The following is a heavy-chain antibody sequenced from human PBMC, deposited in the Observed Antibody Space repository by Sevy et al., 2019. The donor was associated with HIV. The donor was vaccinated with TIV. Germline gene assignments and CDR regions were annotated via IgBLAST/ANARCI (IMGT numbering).Heavy chain of an antibody. CDR1: GGSISSYF. CDR3: ARQGSSAYFNYYAMDV. Sequence: SETLSLTCTVSGGSISSYFYSWIRQPPGKGLEWIGNVYYSGSTNYNPSLTSRVTISVDTSKNQFSLELSSVTAAATAVYYCARQGSSAYFNYYAMDVWGQGTTVTVSS. J-gene: IGHJ6*02. D-gene: IGHD6-6*01. V-gene: IGHV4-59*08. CDR2: VYYSGST.